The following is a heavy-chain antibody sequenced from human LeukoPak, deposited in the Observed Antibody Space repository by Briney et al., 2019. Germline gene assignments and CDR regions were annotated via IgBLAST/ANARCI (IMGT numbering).Heavy chain of an antibody. V-gene: IGHV4-34*01. CDR1: GGSFSGYY. Sequence: SETLSLTCAVYGGSFSGYYWSWIRQPPWKGLEWIGEINHSGSTNYNPSLKSRVTISVDTSKNQFSLKLSSVTAADTAVYYCARGLTIVVVVAAFDLWGRGTLVTVSS. D-gene: IGHD2-15*01. CDR3: ARGLTIVVVVAAFDL. J-gene: IGHJ2*01. CDR2: INHSGST.